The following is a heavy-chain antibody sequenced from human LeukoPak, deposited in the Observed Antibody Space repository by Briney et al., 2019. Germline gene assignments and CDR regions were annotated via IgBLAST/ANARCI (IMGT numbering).Heavy chain of an antibody. CDR3: AKDSGWRFDH. V-gene: IGHV6-1*01. D-gene: IGHD6-19*01. Sequence: SQTLSLTCAISGGSVSSNSAAWSWIPQSPSRDLEWLGRTYYNSKWYNDYAVSLKSRITINPDTSKNQFSLQLNSVTPEDTAVYYCAKDSGWRFDHWGQGTLVTVTS. J-gene: IGHJ4*02. CDR1: GGSVSSNSAA. CDR2: TYYNSKWYN.